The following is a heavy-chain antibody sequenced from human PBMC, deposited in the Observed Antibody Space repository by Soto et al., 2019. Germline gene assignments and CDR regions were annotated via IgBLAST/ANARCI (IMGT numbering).Heavy chain of an antibody. V-gene: IGHV3-33*08. CDR2: IWHDGTNK. D-gene: IGHD4-17*01. CDR3: TRPALFLTTFDY. Sequence: PGGSLRLSCVVSGFIFSDYAMHWVRQAPGKGLEWVAVIWHDGTNKYYADSVKGRFTISRDNSKNTLFLQMNSLRPEDTAVYYCTRPALFLTTFDYWGQGTLVTVSS. CDR1: GFIFSDYA. J-gene: IGHJ4*02.